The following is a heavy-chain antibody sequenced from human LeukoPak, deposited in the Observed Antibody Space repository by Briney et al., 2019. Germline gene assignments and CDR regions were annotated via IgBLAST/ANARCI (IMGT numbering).Heavy chain of an antibody. CDR2: IYHDGST. Sequence: SETLSLTCTVSGVSVSSGSYFCSWIRQPPGEGPQWIGYIYHDGSTNYSPSLRSRVSISVGTSKNQFSLKLSSVTTADTAVYFCATFFDFWFGPWGQGTQVTVSS. CDR3: ATFFDFWFGP. D-gene: IGHD5/OR15-5a*01. J-gene: IGHJ5*02. CDR1: GVSVSSGSYF. V-gene: IGHV4-61*01.